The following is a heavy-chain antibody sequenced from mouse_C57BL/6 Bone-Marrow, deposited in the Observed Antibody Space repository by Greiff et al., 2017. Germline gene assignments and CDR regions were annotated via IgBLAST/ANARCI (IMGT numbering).Heavy chain of an antibody. CDR3: ARMDYSYYAMDY. Sequence: VQLQQPGAELVKPGASVKLSCKASGYTFTSYWMQWVKQRPGQGLEWIGEIDPAGSSTNYNQKFKGKATLTVDTSSSTAYMQLSSLTSEDSAVYYCARMDYSYYAMDYWGQGTSVTVSS. D-gene: IGHD1-1*02. J-gene: IGHJ4*01. CDR2: IDPAGSST. CDR1: GYTFTSYW. V-gene: IGHV1-50*01.